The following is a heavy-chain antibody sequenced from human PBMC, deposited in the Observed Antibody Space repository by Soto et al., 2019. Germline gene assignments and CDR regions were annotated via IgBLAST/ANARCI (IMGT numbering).Heavy chain of an antibody. J-gene: IGHJ4*02. CDR1: GLSFRNHG. CDR2: ISTRGGRT. CDR3: ANEFYYDASGQYSDLHFAA. D-gene: IGHD3-22*01. V-gene: IGHV3-23*01. Sequence: GSQRLFAVSAGLSFRNHGMGWVRRAPQRGVEGVSSISTRGGRTYYADSVKCPFSISRDNSANAVHLEMDTLKTQDTGIYYCANEFYYDASGQYSDLHFAAWVQAALVIVSS.